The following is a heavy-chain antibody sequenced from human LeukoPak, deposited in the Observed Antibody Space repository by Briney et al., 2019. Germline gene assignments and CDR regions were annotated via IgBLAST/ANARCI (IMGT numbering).Heavy chain of an antibody. CDR2: ISGSGGST. CDR3: AKRDGYNSNPLKD. D-gene: IGHD5-24*01. J-gene: IGHJ4*02. CDR1: GFTFSSYS. Sequence: PGGSLRLSCGTSGFTFSSYSMSWVRQAPGKGLEWVSAISGSGGSTYYADSVKGRFTISRDNSKNTLYLQMNSLRAEDTALYYCAKRDGYNSNPLKDWGQGTLVTVSS. V-gene: IGHV3-23*01.